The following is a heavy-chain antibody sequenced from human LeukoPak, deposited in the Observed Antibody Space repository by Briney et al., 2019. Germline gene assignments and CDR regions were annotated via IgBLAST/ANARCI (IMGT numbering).Heavy chain of an antibody. CDR2: IYSSGAT. V-gene: IGHV4-39*07. D-gene: IGHD6-13*01. CDR3: ARGFSWVSSSLGY. CDR1: GASIGSRGSN. Sequence: SETLSLTCTVSGASIGSRGSNWGWIRQPPGQGLEWLGSIYSSGATYYNPSLKSRVTISVDTSKNQFSLKLSSVTAADTAVYYCARGFSWVSSSLGYWGQGTLVTVSS. J-gene: IGHJ4*02.